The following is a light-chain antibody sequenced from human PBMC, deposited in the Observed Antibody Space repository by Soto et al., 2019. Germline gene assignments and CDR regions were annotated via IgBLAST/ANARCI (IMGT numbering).Light chain of an antibody. CDR3: QQYNIWPRT. J-gene: IGKJ1*01. Sequence: EIVMTQSPATLSVSPGERATLSCRASQSVGTNLAWYHQKPGQAPRLLIYGASTRATGIPARFSGSGSGTEFTLTISSLQSEDFAVYYCQQYNIWPRTFGQGTNVEIK. CDR1: QSVGTN. V-gene: IGKV3-15*01. CDR2: GAS.